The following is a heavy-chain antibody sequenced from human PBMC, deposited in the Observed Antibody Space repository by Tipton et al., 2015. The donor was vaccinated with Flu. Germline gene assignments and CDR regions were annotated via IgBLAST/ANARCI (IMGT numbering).Heavy chain of an antibody. J-gene: IGHJ5*02. D-gene: IGHD4-11*01. CDR1: GGSFSGYY. V-gene: IGHV4-34*01. CDR3: ARRDYSNYVSDPKSWFDP. Sequence: GLVKPSETLSLTCAVYGGSFSGYYWSWIRQPPGKGLEWIGEINHSGSTNYNPSLKSRVTISIDTSKNQFSLKMKSLTASDMAVYYCARRDYSNYVSDPKSWFDPWGQGTLVAVSS. CDR2: INHSGST.